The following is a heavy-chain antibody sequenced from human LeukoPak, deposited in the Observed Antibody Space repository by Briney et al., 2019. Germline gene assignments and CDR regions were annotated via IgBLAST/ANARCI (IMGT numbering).Heavy chain of an antibody. CDR1: GGSITNSW. Sequence: SETLALTCTVSGGSITNSWWSWIRHSAGRGMQWIGRIQATGTTNYNPSLKSRVSMSLDMSTKQFSLTLSAVSVADTATYYCARTFDRDVWGQGALVTVSP. V-gene: IGHV4-4*07. CDR3: ARTFDRDV. D-gene: IGHD3-22*01. CDR2: IQATGTT. J-gene: IGHJ3*01.